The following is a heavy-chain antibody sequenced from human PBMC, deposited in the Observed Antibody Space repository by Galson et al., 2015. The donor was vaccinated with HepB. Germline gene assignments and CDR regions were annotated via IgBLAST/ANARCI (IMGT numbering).Heavy chain of an antibody. CDR1: GFSLSTSGVG. J-gene: IGHJ4*02. CDR2: IYWNDDK. Sequence: PALVKPTQTLTLTCAFSGFSLSTSGVGVGWICQPPGKALEWLALIYWNDDKRYSPSLKSRLTITKDTSKNQVVLTMTNMDPVDTATYYCAHTPSGWYPSSFGFDYWGQGTLVTVSS. D-gene: IGHD6-19*01. V-gene: IGHV2-5*01. CDR3: AHTPSGWYPSSFGFDY.